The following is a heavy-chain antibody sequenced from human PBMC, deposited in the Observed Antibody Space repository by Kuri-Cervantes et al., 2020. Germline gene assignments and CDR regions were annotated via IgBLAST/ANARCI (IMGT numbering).Heavy chain of an antibody. Sequence: GESLKISCAASGYTFSNYGLNWVRQAPGKGLEWVSYISSSSSTIYYADSVKGRFTISRDNAKNSLYLQMNSLRAEDTAVYYCARELVAATRGTSDYWGQGALVTVSS. CDR3: ARELVAATRGTSDY. CDR1: GYTFSNYG. D-gene: IGHD2-15*01. CDR2: ISSSSSTI. J-gene: IGHJ4*02. V-gene: IGHV3-48*01.